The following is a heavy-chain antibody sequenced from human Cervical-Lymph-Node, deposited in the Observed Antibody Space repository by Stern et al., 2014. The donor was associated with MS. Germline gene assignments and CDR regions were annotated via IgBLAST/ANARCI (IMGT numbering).Heavy chain of an antibody. J-gene: IGHJ5*02. V-gene: IGHV1-3*01. CDR3: ARDWTVVVSGVVHHYFDP. CDR2: INAGNGNT. CDR1: GNTLSNNG. Sequence: QVQLVQSGAEVKSPGASVKVSCKTSGNTLSNNGFHWVRQAPGQSLEWMGWINAGNGNTKSSQKFQDRLTITRDTSASTVHMELTSLTSEDTAVYFCARDWTVVVSGVVHHYFDPWGQGTQVTVSS. D-gene: IGHD2-2*01.